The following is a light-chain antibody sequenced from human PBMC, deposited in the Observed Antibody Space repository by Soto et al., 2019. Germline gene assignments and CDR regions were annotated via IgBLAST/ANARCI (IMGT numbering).Light chain of an antibody. J-gene: IGKJ2*01. V-gene: IGKV3-20*01. CDR2: GAS. Sequence: EIVLTQSLGTLSLSPGERASVSCRASQSVYTSYVAWFQQKPGQAPRLLIYGASNRATGIPDRFSGSGSGTDFTLTITRLEPEDFAVYFCHQSGNSPYTFGQGTKLEI. CDR3: HQSGNSPYT. CDR1: QSVYTSY.